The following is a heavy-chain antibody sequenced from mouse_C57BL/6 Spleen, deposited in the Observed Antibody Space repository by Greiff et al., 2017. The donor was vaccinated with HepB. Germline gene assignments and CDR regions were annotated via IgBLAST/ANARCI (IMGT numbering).Heavy chain of an antibody. CDR3: ARPPPYDYEGYAMDY. CDR1: GFSLTSYG. J-gene: IGHJ4*01. Sequence: VQLKESGPGLVQPSQSLSITCTVSGFSLTSYGVHWVRQSPGKGLEWLGVIWSGGSTDYNAAFISRLSISKDNSKSQVFFKMNSLQADDTAIYYCARPPPYDYEGYAMDYWGQGTSVTVSS. CDR2: IWSGGST. D-gene: IGHD2-4*01. V-gene: IGHV2-2*01.